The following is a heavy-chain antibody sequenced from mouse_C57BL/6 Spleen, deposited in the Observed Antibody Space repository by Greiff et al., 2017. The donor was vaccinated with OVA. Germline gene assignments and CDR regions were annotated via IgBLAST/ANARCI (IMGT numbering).Heavy chain of an antibody. CDR2: INPGSGGT. CDR3: ARAGNYLAY. CDR1: GYAFTNYL. Sequence: VQLQQSGAELVRPGTSVKVSCKASGYAFTNYLIEWVKQRPGQGLEWIGVINPGSGGTNYNEKFKGKATLTADKSSSTAYMQLSSLTSEDSAVYFCARAGNYLAYWGQGTLVTVSA. V-gene: IGHV1-54*01. J-gene: IGHJ3*01. D-gene: IGHD2-1*01.